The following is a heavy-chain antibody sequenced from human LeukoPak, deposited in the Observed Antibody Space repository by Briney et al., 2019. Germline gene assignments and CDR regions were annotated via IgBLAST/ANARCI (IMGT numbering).Heavy chain of an antibody. CDR2: INPYSGGT. J-gene: IGHJ3*02. CDR3: AREPTDAFDI. CDR1: GYTFTGHY. V-gene: IGHV1-2*02. Sequence: ASVTVSCKASGYTFTGHYMHWVRQAPGQGLEWMGWINPYSGGTNYAQQFLGRVTMTTDTSISTAYMELSSLRSDDTAVYYCAREPTDAFDIWGQGTMVTVSS.